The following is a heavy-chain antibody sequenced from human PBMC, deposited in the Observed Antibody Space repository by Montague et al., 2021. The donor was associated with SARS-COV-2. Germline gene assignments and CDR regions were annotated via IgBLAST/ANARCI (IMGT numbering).Heavy chain of an antibody. CDR3: ASLTLGYCSSTSCYSDWFDP. D-gene: IGHD2-2*02. Sequence: SETLSLTCAVYGGSFSGYYWSWIRQPPGKGLEWIGEINHSGSTNYNPSLTSRVTISVDTSKNQFSLKLSSVTAADTAVHYCASLTLGYCSSTSCYSDWFDPWGQGTLVTVSS. CDR2: INHSGST. CDR1: GGSFSGYY. V-gene: IGHV4-34*01. J-gene: IGHJ5*02.